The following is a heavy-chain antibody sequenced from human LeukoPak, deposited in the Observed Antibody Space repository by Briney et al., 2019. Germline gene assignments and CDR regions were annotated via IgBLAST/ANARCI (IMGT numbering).Heavy chain of an antibody. D-gene: IGHD3-10*01. J-gene: IGHJ6*02. CDR1: GYTFTSYG. Sequence: ASVKVSCKASGYTFTSYGISWVRQAPGQGLEWMGWISAYNGNTNYAQKLQGRVTMTTDTSTSTAYMELRSLRSDDTAVCYCARASYYYGSGSQYYYYGMDVWGQGTTVTVSS. CDR2: ISAYNGNT. CDR3: ARASYYYGSGSQYYYYGMDV. V-gene: IGHV1-18*01.